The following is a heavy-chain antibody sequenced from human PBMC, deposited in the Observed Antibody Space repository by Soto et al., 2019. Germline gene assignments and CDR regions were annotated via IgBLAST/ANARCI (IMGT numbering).Heavy chain of an antibody. Sequence: SETLSLTCAVYGGSFSGYYWSWIRQPPGKGLEWIGEINHSGSTNYNPSLKSRVTISVDTSKNQFSQKLSSVTAADTAVYYCARGLPYCSSTSCYASGWFDPWGQGTLVTVSS. CDR2: INHSGST. CDR1: GGSFSGYY. V-gene: IGHV4-34*01. J-gene: IGHJ5*02. D-gene: IGHD2-2*01. CDR3: ARGLPYCSSTSCYASGWFDP.